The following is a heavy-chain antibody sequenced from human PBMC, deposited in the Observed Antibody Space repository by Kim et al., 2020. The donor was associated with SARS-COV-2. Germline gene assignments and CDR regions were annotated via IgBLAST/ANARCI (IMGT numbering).Heavy chain of an antibody. CDR1: GGTFSSYA. Sequence: SVKVSCKASGGTFSSYAISWVRQAPGQGLDWMGGIIPIFGTANYARKFQGRVTITADESTSTAYMELSSLRSEDMAVYYCARTWSHISLYYYYGMDVWGQGTTVTVSS. V-gene: IGHV1-69*13. J-gene: IGHJ6*02. D-gene: IGHD2-15*01. CDR3: ARTWSHISLYYYYGMDV. CDR2: IIPIFGTA.